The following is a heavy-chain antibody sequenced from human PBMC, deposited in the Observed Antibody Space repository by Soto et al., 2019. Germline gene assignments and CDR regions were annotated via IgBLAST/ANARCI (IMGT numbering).Heavy chain of an antibody. V-gene: IGHV3-30-3*02. CDR1: GFTFSSYA. CDR3: AKHRGWYALEPPNDY. Sequence: GGSLRLSCAASGFTFSSYAMHWVRQAPGKGLEWVAVISYGGSTYYADSVKGRFTISRDNSKNTLYLQMNSLRAEDTAVYYCAKHRGWYALEPPNDYWGQGTLVTVSS. CDR2: ISYGGST. D-gene: IGHD6-19*01. J-gene: IGHJ4*02.